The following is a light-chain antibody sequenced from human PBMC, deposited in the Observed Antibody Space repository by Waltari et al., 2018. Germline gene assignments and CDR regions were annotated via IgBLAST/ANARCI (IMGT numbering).Light chain of an antibody. V-gene: IGKV4-1*01. CDR1: VLYSSNTKNY. CDR3: QHYYSPPWT. CDR2: WAS. J-gene: IGKJ1*01. Sequence: VLYSSNTKNYLAWYQQKPGQPPKLLIYWASTRGSGVPDRFSGSVSGTDFTLTISSLQAEDVAVYYCQHYYSPPWTFGQGTKVEIK.